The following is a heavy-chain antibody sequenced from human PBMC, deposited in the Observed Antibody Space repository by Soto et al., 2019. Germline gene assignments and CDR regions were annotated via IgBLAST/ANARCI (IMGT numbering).Heavy chain of an antibody. V-gene: IGHV3-48*01. Sequence: GGSLRLSCATSGFIISDCAMNWVSKAPGKGLEWVSYISSSSSVIDYADSVKGRFTVSRDNARNSLYLQMNSLRAEDTAVYYCARDLSWGSNWYYYMDVWGKGTTVTVSS. D-gene: IGHD7-27*01. CDR1: GFIISDCA. CDR3: ARDLSWGSNWYYYMDV. CDR2: ISSSSSVI. J-gene: IGHJ6*03.